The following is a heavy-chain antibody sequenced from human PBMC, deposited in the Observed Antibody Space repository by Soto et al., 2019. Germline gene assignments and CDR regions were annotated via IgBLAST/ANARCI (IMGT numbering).Heavy chain of an antibody. CDR3: AKGSADSRPYYFDY. V-gene: IGHV3-23*01. CDR1: GFTFNSYA. Sequence: EAQLLESGGGLVQPGGSLRLSCAASGFTFNSYAMSWVRQDPAKGLEWFSAITGGGGDTYYADSVKGRFTISRDNTNNILYLQMNSLRAEDTAVYYCAKGSADSRPYYFDYWGQGALVTVSS. J-gene: IGHJ4*02. D-gene: IGHD3-22*01. CDR2: ITGGGGDT.